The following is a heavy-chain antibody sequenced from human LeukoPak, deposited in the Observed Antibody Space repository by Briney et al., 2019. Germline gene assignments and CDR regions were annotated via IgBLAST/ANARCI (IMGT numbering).Heavy chain of an antibody. CDR2: IKSDGSST. CDR3: ARVGEEMATIDY. D-gene: IGHD5-24*01. CDR1: GFTFSRYW. J-gene: IGHJ4*02. Sequence: GGSLRLSCAASGFTFSRYWMHWVRQAPGKGLVWVSCIKSDGSSTSIADSAKGRFTISRDNAKNSLYLQMNSLRAEDTAVYYCARVGEEMATIDYWGQGTLVTVSS. V-gene: IGHV3-74*01.